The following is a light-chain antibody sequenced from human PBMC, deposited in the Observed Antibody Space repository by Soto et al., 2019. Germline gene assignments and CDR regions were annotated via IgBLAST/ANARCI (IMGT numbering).Light chain of an antibody. J-gene: IGKJ5*01. CDR3: QKTYSTPIT. CDR2: GAS. CDR1: QSISIY. V-gene: IGKV1-39*01. Sequence: DIQMTPSPSSLSASVVDIVTITCLASQSISIYLHWYQQKPGKAPKLLIYGASSLQSGVPSRFSGSGSGTDFTLTISSLQPEDFATYYCQKTYSTPITCGQGTRREIK.